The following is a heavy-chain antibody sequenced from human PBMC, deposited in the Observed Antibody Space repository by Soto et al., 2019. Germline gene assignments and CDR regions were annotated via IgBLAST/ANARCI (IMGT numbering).Heavy chain of an antibody. Sequence: GGSLRLSCAASGFTFEAYSLHSVRQLPGKGLEWVAGISGDSGSSGYADSVRGRFTVSRDNAKNSLFLQMSSLSPEDTALYYCTKRRSARPGFDAFDLWGQGTMVTVSS. CDR1: GFTFEAYS. CDR3: TKRRSARPGFDAFDL. J-gene: IGHJ3*01. CDR2: ISGDSGSS. V-gene: IGHV3-9*01.